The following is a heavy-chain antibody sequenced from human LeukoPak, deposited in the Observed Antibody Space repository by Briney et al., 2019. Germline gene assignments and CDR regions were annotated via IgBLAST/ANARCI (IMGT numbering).Heavy chain of an antibody. CDR3: ARASTGDRPRRYFNS. V-gene: IGHV4-30-4*01. CDR1: GGSIGSGDCF. CDR2: IYYSGST. D-gene: IGHD7-27*01. Sequence: SETLSLTYTVSGGSIGSGDCFWSWIRQPPGKGLEWIGFIYYSGSTYYNPSLKSRVTISVDTSKNLFSLKLSSVTAADTAVYYCARASTGDRPRRYFNSWGQGTLVTVSS. J-gene: IGHJ4*02.